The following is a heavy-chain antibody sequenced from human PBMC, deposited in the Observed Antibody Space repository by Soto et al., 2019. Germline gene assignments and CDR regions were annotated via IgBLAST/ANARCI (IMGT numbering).Heavy chain of an antibody. CDR1: GYTFTRYG. CDR2: VSTYNGKT. V-gene: IGHV1-18*01. J-gene: IGHJ4*02. CDR3: TIYDGVPTAFDY. Sequence: QVQLVQSGGEVKKPGASVKVSCKTSGYTFTRYGISWVRQAPGQGLEWMGWVSTYNGKTDYVQRLQGRVTMTADTSTNTAYMELKSLRSDDTAMYFCTIYDGVPTAFDYWGRGTLVTVSS. D-gene: IGHD3-16*01.